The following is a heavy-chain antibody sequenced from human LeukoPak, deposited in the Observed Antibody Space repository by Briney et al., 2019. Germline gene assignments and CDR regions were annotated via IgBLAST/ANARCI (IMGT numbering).Heavy chain of an antibody. V-gene: IGHV3-30-3*01. J-gene: IGHJ4*02. D-gene: IGHD1-7*01. CDR1: GFTFSRYS. Sequence: PGGSLRLSCAASGFTFSRYSMHWVRQAPGKGLEWVAVISDDGSIKYYADSVRGQFTISRDNSKNTLYLQMNSLRGEDTAVYYCARAVITGTKFDYWGQGTLVTVSS. CDR2: ISDDGSIK. CDR3: ARAVITGTKFDY.